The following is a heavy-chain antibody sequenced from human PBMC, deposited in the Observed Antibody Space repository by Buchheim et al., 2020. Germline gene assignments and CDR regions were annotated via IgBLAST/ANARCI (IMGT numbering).Heavy chain of an antibody. Sequence: QVQLQESGPGLVKPSETLSLTCTVSGGSISGYYCGWFRQPPGKGLEWIGNIFYSGSTDYSPSLKSRVTISVDMHKNQFSLTLRSVTAADTAVYYCARLGQAYYYYIDVWGKGTT. CDR1: GGSISGYY. J-gene: IGHJ6*03. CDR3: ARLGQAYYYYIDV. CDR2: IFYSGST. V-gene: IGHV4-59*01.